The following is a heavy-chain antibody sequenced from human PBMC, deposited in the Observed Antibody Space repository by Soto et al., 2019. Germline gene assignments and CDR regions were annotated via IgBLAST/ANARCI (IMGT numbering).Heavy chain of an antibody. D-gene: IGHD3-3*01. V-gene: IGHV4-30-4*01. J-gene: IGHJ4*02. Sequence: ASETLSLTCTVSGGSISSGDYYWSWIRQPPGKGLEWIGYIYYSGSTYYNPSLKSRVTISVDTSRNQFSLKLSTVTAADTAVYYRARGGASYYHFWSGYYEIDYCGQRTLVTFSS. CDR2: IYYSGST. CDR3: ARGGASYYHFWSGYYEIDY. CDR1: GGSISSGDYY.